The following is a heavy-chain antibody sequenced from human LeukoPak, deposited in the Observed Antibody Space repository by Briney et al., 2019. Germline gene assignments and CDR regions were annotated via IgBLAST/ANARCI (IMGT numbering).Heavy chain of an antibody. CDR1: GGSFSGYY. V-gene: IGHV4-34*01. CDR3: ARAVTGSDFDY. Sequence: SETLSLTCAVYGGSFSGYYWSWIRQPPGKGLEWIGEINHSGSTNYNPSLKSRVTISVDTSKNQFSLKLSSVTAADTAAYYCARAVTGSDFDYWGQGTLVTVSS. J-gene: IGHJ4*02. D-gene: IGHD7-27*01. CDR2: INHSGST.